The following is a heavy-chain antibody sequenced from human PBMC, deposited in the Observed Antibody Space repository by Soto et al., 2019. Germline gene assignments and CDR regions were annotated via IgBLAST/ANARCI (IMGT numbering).Heavy chain of an antibody. CDR1: GYTFTSYY. CDR2: INPSGGST. J-gene: IGHJ4*02. CDR3: ARDQGHFSGSGRRGPLYYFDY. D-gene: IGHD3-10*01. Sequence: ASVKVSCKASGYTFTSYYMHWGRQAPGQGLEWMGIINPSGGSTSYAQKFQGRVTMTRDTSTSTVYMELSSLRSEDTAVYYCARDQGHFSGSGRRGPLYYFDYWGQGTLVTVSS. V-gene: IGHV1-46*01.